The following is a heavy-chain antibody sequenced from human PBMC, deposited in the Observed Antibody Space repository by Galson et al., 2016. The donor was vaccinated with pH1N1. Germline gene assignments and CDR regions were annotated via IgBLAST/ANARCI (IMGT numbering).Heavy chain of an antibody. CDR3: AREASYYFESSGYFDY. Sequence: TLSLTCTVSGGSISSGDYYWSWIRQPPGKGLEWIGHIYYSGSTYYNPSLKSRITISVDRAKNQFSLKMTSVTAADTAVYYFAREASYYFESSGYFDYWGQGTLVTVSS. D-gene: IGHD3-22*01. J-gene: IGHJ4*02. CDR2: IYYSGST. V-gene: IGHV4-30-4*08. CDR1: GGSISSGDYY.